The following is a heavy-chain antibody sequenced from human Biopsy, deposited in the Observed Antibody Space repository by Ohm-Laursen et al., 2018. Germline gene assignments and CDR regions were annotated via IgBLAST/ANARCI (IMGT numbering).Heavy chain of an antibody. V-gene: IGHV1-69*04. D-gene: IGHD3-10*01. Sequence: VSSVKVSCKASGDTFSRSAFFWVLQAPGQGLVYLGRIIPIVGITNHAQTFQGRITLTADKSTFMVYMELRRLRSDDTAIYYCARGGSGSGYYGMDVWGQGATVSVSS. CDR3: ARGGSGSGYYGMDV. CDR1: GDTFSRSA. CDR2: IIPIVGIT. J-gene: IGHJ6*02.